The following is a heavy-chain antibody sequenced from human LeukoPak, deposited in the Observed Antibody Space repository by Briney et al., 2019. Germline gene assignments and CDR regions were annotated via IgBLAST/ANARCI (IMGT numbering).Heavy chain of an antibody. CDR2: IYNTGST. V-gene: IGHV4-4*07. CDR3: ARDGGGTGRPFDF. CDR1: GGSISIYY. J-gene: IGHJ4*02. Sequence: SETLSLTCAVSGGSISIYYWNWIRQPAGKGLEWIGRIYNTGSTNYNPSLKSRVTMSVDTSNNRLSLNLSPVTAADTAVYYCARDGGGTGRPFDFWGQGTLVTVSS. D-gene: IGHD1-26*01.